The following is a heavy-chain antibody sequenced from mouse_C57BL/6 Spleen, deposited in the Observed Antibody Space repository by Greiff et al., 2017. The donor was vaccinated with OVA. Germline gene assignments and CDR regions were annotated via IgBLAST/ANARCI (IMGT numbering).Heavy chain of an antibody. Sequence: QVQLQQPGPELVKPGASVKISCKASGYAFSSSWMNWVKQRPGKGLEWIGRIYPGDGDTNYNGKFKGKATLTADKSSSTAYMQLSSLTSEDSAVYFCARSLITTVVAPDYWGQGTTLTVSS. CDR1: GYAFSSSW. CDR3: ARSLITTVVAPDY. D-gene: IGHD1-1*01. V-gene: IGHV1-82*01. CDR2: IYPGDGDT. J-gene: IGHJ2*01.